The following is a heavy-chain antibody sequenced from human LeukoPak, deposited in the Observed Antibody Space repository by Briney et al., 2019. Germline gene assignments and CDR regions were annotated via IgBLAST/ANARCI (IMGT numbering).Heavy chain of an antibody. CDR1: GGSISSYS. V-gene: IGHV4-4*07. CDR3: AREGEWLAYFDY. D-gene: IGHD6-19*01. J-gene: IGHJ4*02. CDR2: IYTSGST. Sequence: SETLSLTCTVSGGSISSYSWSWIRQPAGKGLEWIGHIYTSGSTNYNPSLKSRVTMSVDTSKNQFSLKLSSVTAADTAVYYCAREGEWLAYFDYWGQGILVTVSS.